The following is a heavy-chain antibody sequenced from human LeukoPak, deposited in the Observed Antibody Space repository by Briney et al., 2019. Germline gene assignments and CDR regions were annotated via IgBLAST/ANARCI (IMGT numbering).Heavy chain of an antibody. J-gene: IGHJ3*02. CDR3: AREPYAFDI. CDR1: GGSISSYY. Sequence: SETLSLTCTVSGGSISSYYWSWIRQPAGKGLGWIGRIYTSGSTNYNPSLKSRVTMSVDTSKNQFSLKLSSVTAADTAVYYCAREPYAFDIWGQGTMVTVSS. V-gene: IGHV4-4*07. CDR2: IYTSGST.